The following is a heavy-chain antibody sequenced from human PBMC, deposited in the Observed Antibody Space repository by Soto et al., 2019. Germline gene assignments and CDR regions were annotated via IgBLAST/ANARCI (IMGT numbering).Heavy chain of an antibody. J-gene: IGHJ6*02. CDR3: ARDRYYYDSSDPHGYYYYGMDV. CDR2: IYYSGST. D-gene: IGHD3-22*01. V-gene: IGHV4-31*03. CDR1: GGSISSGGYY. Sequence: SETLSLPCTVSGGSISSGGYYWSWIRQHPGKGLEWIGYIYYSGSTYYNPSLKSRATISVDTSKNQFSLKLSSVTAADTAVYYCARDRYYYDSSDPHGYYYYGMDVWGQGTTVTVSS.